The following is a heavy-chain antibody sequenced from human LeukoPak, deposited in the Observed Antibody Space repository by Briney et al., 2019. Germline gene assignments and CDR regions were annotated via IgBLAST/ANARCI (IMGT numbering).Heavy chain of an antibody. CDR1: GGSISSYY. CDR3: ARDLGPSRGFDY. D-gene: IGHD3-10*01. CDR2: IYTSGST. J-gene: IGHJ4*02. Sequence: SETLSLTCTVSGGSISSYYWSWIRQPAGKGLEWIGRIYTSGSTNYNPSLKTRVTISVDTSKNQFSLKLNSVTAADTAVYYCARDLGPSRGFDYWGQGTLVTVSS. V-gene: IGHV4-4*07.